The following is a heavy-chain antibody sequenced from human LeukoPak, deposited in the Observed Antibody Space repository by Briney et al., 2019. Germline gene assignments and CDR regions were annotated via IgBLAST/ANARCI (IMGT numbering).Heavy chain of an antibody. V-gene: IGHV4-31*03. D-gene: IGHD1-7*01. Sequence: SETLSLTCTVSGGSISSGGYYWSWIRQHPGKGLEWIGYIYYSGSTYYNPSLKSRVTISVGTSKNQFSLKLSSVTAADTAVYYCARGTTTSNWNYVPTWFDPWGQGTLVTVPS. CDR2: IYYSGST. CDR1: GGSISSGGYY. CDR3: ARGTTTSNWNYVPTWFDP. J-gene: IGHJ5*02.